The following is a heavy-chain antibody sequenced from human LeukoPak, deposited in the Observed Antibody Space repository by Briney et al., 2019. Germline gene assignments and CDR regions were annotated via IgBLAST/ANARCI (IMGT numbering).Heavy chain of an antibody. Sequence: SDTLSLTCTVSGGSISSYYWSWIRQPPGKGREWIGYIYYSGSTNYNPSLKSRVTISVDTSNNQFSLKLSSVTAADTAVYYCARVDCSGGSCYSRHSYAFDIWGQGTMATVSS. CDR2: IYYSGST. J-gene: IGHJ3*02. CDR3: ARVDCSGGSCYSRHSYAFDI. D-gene: IGHD2-15*01. CDR1: GGSISSYY. V-gene: IGHV4-59*07.